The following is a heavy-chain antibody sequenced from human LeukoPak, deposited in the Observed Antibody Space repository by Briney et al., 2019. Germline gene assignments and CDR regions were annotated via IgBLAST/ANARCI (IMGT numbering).Heavy chain of an antibody. J-gene: IGHJ3*02. V-gene: IGHV1-18*01. CDR3: ARGNSDYYEKKGAFDI. D-gene: IGHD3-22*01. CDR1: GYTFASSD. CDR2: ISPYNGNT. Sequence: ASVKVSCKAFGYTFASSDINWVRQAPGQGLEWMGWISPYNGNTYYAQNLQGRVNMTTDTSTSTAYMELRSLRSDDTALYFCARGNSDYYEKKGAFDIWGQGTMVTVSS.